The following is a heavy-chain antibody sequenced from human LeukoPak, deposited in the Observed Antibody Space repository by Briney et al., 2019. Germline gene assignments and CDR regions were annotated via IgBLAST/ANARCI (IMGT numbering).Heavy chain of an antibody. V-gene: IGHV4-30-4*01. CDR2: IYYSGST. J-gene: IGHJ4*02. Sequence: SETLSLTCTVSGGSISSGDYYWSWIRQPPGKGLEWIGYIYYSGSTYYNPSLKSRVTISVDTSKTQSSLKLSSVTAADTAVYYCAREAPLRYCSGGSCYSFDYWGQGTLVTVSS. D-gene: IGHD2-15*01. CDR3: AREAPLRYCSGGSCYSFDY. CDR1: GGSISSGDYY.